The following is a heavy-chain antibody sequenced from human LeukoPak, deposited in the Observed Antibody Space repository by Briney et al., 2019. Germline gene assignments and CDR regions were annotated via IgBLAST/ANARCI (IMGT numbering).Heavy chain of an antibody. V-gene: IGHV3-23*01. J-gene: IGHJ4*02. CDR2: ISGSGGNT. CDR1: GFTFTSYA. CDR3: ANALGIQLWFLDY. D-gene: IGHD5-18*01. Sequence: GGSLRLSCAASGFTFTSYAMSWARQAPGKGLEWVSAISGSGGNTYYADSVKGRFTISRDDAKNTLSLHMNSMRAEGTAVYYCANALGIQLWFLDYWGQGTLVTVSS.